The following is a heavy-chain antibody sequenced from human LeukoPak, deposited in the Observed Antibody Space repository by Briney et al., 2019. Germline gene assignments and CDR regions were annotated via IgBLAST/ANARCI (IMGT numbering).Heavy chain of an antibody. CDR1: GGTFSSYA. D-gene: IGHD6-13*01. CDR2: IIPIFGTA. CDR3: ARGIAAAGLYYYYYMDV. J-gene: IGHJ6*03. V-gene: IGHV1-69*05. Sequence: SVKVSCKASGGTFSSYAISWVRQAPGQGLEWMGRIIPIFGTANYAQKFQGRVTITTDESTSTAYMELSSLRSKDTAAYYCARGIAAAGLYYYYYMDVWGKGTTVTVSS.